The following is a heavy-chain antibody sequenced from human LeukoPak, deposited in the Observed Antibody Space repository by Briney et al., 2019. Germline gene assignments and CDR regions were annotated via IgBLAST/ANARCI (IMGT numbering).Heavy chain of an antibody. J-gene: IGHJ5*02. Sequence: SETLSLTCAVYGGSFSGYYWSWIRQPPGKGLGWIGEINHSGSTNYNPSLKSRVTISVDTSKNQFSLKLSSVTAADTAVYYCARARYNWNSGFCRFDPWGQGTLVTVSS. CDR1: GGSFSGYY. CDR2: INHSGST. V-gene: IGHV4-34*01. CDR3: ARARYNWNSGFCRFDP. D-gene: IGHD1-7*01.